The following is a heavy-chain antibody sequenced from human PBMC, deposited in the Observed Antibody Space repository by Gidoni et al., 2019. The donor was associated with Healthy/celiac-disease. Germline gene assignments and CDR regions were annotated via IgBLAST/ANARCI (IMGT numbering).Heavy chain of an antibody. CDR1: GYPFPSSA. Sequence: QVQLVQSGAEVTKPGASVKVSCKASGYPFPSSAMHWVRQAPGQRLEWMGWINAGNGNTKYSQKFQGRVTITRDTSASTAYMELSSLRSEDTAVYYCAREPNYDFWSGYSFWGQGTLVTVSS. D-gene: IGHD3-3*01. J-gene: IGHJ4*02. CDR2: INAGNGNT. V-gene: IGHV1-3*01. CDR3: AREPNYDFWSGYSF.